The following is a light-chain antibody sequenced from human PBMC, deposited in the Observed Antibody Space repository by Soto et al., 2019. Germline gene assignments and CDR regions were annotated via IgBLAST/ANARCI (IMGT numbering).Light chain of an antibody. J-gene: IGKJ1*01. CDR3: QHYNSYSEA. Sequence: DMVMTQSPLSLSVTPGQPSTISCNSSRRLLHTDGKTYFYWYLQKPGQPPQLLIYEVSNRFSGVPDRFSGSGSGTDFTLTISSLQPDDFATYYCQHYNSYSEAFGQGTKVDIK. CDR2: EVS. V-gene: IGKV2D-29*01. CDR1: RRLLHTDGKTY.